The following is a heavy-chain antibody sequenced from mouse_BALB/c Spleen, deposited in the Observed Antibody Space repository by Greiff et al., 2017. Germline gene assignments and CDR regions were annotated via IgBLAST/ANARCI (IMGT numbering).Heavy chain of an antibody. J-gene: IGHJ2*01. CDR3: AKHPIVYYDGGSYLDY. V-gene: IGHV5-12-1*01. Sequence: EVQLVESGGGLVKPGGSLKLSCAASGFAFSSYDMSWVRQTPEKRLEWVAYISSGGGSTYYPDTVKGRFGISRDNAKNTLYLQMSSLKSEGTAVYYCAKHPIVYYDGGSYLDYWGQGTTVTVSA. D-gene: IGHD1-1*01. CDR2: ISSGGGST. CDR1: GFAFSSYD.